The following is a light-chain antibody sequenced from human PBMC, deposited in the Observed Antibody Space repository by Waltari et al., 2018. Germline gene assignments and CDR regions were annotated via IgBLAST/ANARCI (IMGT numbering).Light chain of an antibody. Sequence: SSVVTQSPSVSVAPGETARITCGGDHIGRKSVTWYQQRPGQAPVLVISYDSDRPSGIPERFSGSNAGNTATLTISWVEAEDEADYYCLVWHSTIDHQGVFGGGTKLTVL. CDR1: HIGRKS. J-gene: IGLJ2*01. CDR2: YDS. CDR3: LVWHSTIDHQGV. V-gene: IGLV3-21*04.